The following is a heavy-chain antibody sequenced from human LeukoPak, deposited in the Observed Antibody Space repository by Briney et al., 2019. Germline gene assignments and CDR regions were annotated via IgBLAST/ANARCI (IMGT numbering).Heavy chain of an antibody. J-gene: IGHJ4*02. Sequence: PGGSLRLSCAASGCTFSSYAMHWVRQAPGKGLEWVAVISYDGSNKYYADSVKGRFTISRDNSKNTLYLQMNSLRAEDTAVYYCARDTGFVVVPAAPDYWGQGTLVTVSS. V-gene: IGHV3-30-3*01. CDR3: ARDTGFVVVPAAPDY. D-gene: IGHD2-2*01. CDR1: GCTFSSYA. CDR2: ISYDGSNK.